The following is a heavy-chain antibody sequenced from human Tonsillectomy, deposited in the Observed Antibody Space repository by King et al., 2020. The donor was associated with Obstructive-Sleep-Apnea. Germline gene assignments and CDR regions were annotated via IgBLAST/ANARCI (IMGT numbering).Heavy chain of an antibody. CDR1: GGSISSSSYY. V-gene: IGHV4-39*07. CDR3: AKEHWKQLRLPIDS. J-gene: IGHJ4*02. Sequence: QLQESGPGLVKPSETLSLTCTVSGGSISSSSYYWGWIRQPPGKGLEWIGTVYFSGSTYYNPSLRSRVTISLDTSKNQFSLKLSSVTAADTAVYYCAKEHWKQLRLPIDSWGQGILVTVSS. D-gene: IGHD5-18*01. CDR2: VYFSGST.